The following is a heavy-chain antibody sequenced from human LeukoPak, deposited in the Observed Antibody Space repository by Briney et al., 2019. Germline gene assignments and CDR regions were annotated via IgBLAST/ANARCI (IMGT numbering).Heavy chain of an antibody. CDR2: IIPILGIA. J-gene: IGHJ6*02. CDR3: ARGEPSMAVAGYYGMDV. D-gene: IGHD6-19*01. V-gene: IGHV1-69*04. Sequence: SVKVSCKASGGTFSSYAIGWVRQAPGQGLEWMGRIIPILGIANYAQKFQGRVTITADKSTSTAYMELSSLRSEDTAVYYCARGEPSMAVAGYYGMDVWGQGTTVTVSS. CDR1: GGTFSSYA.